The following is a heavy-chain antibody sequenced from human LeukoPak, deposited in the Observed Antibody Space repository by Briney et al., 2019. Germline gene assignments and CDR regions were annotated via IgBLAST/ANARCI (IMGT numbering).Heavy chain of an antibody. CDR2: IYNSGST. CDR1: GYSISSGYF. Sequence: SETLSLTCTVSGYSISSGYFWGWIRQPPGKGLEWIGTIYNSGSTYYNASLESRVTISVDTSKNQFSLKLSSVTAADTAVYYCARIAGVHYYYYYYMDVWGKGTTVTVSS. V-gene: IGHV4-38-2*02. CDR3: ARIAGVHYYYYYYMDV. J-gene: IGHJ6*03. D-gene: IGHD2-21*01.